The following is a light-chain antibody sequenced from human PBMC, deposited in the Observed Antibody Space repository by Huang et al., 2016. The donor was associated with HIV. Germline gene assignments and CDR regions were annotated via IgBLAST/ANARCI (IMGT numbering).Light chain of an antibody. CDR1: QTVNSN. CDR2: GAS. J-gene: IGKJ2*01. CDR3: QQYDAWPFT. V-gene: IGKV3-15*01. Sequence: IVMTQSPATMSVSPGERATLSCRASQTVNSNLAWYQQKPGQPPRLLIYGASTRATGSPARFSGSGSGTEFTLTIGSLQSEDFAIYYCQQYDAWPFTFGQGTKLETK.